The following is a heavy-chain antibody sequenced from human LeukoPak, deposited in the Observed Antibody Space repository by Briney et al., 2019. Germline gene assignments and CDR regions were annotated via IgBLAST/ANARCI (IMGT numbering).Heavy chain of an antibody. CDR2: ISGSSSYI. V-gene: IGHV3-21*01. Sequence: GGSVSLLCAASGLTQSSYNMNGVREARGKALEWVSYISGSSSYIFYADSVKGRFTISRDNAKNSLYLQMSSLRAEDTAVYYCARDKVGSTVVVPAFDYWGQGTLVTVSS. D-gene: IGHD2-2*01. J-gene: IGHJ4*02. CDR1: GLTQSSYN. CDR3: ARDKVGSTVVVPAFDY.